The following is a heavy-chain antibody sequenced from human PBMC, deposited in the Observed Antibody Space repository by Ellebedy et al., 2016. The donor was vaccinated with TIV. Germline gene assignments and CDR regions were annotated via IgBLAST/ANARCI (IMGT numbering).Heavy chain of an antibody. D-gene: IGHD1-1*01. CDR1: DAFTSNYY. CDR3: ARTSYRSFDY. Sequence: MPSETLSLTCIVSDAFTSNYYWSWIRQPPGTGLEWIGFVSSSGVSDYSPSLKSRATISLDTSKKAFSLKLSSVTPADKAVYYCARTSYRSFDYWGQGTLVAVSS. CDR2: VSSSGVS. J-gene: IGHJ4*02. V-gene: IGHV4-4*09.